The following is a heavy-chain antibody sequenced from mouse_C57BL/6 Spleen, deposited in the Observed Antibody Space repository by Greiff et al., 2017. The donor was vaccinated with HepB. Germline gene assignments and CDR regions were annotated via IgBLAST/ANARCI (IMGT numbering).Heavy chain of an antibody. Sequence: DVKLVESGGGLVKPGGSLKLSCAASGFTFSSYAMSWVRQTPEKRLEWVATISDGGSYTYYPDNVKGRFTISRDNAKNNLYLQMSHLKSEDTAMYYCAREGLRDWFAYWGQGTLVTVSA. CDR3: AREGLRDWFAY. CDR1: GFTFSSYA. V-gene: IGHV5-4*01. J-gene: IGHJ3*01. D-gene: IGHD2-4*01. CDR2: ISDGGSYT.